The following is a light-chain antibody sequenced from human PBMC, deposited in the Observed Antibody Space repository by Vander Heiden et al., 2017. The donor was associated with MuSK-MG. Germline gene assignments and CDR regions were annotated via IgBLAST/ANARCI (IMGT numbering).Light chain of an antibody. CDR3: QAWDSSTGV. Sequence: SYELTQPPSVSVSPGQTASITCSGDKLGDKYASWYQQKPGQSPVLVIYQDNKRPSGIPERFSGSNSGNTATLTISGTQAMDEADYYGQAWDSSTGVFGTGTKVTVL. CDR2: QDN. V-gene: IGLV3-1*01. CDR1: KLGDKY. J-gene: IGLJ1*01.